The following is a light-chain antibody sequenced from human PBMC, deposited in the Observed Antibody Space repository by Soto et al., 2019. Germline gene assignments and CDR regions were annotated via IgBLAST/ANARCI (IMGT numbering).Light chain of an antibody. CDR1: QSISWW. CDR3: QQYNSYTWT. Sequence: DIQMTQSPSILPASVGDRVTITCRASQSISWWLAWYQQKPGKAPKLLIYKASTLKSGVPSRFSGSGSGTEFTLTISSLQPEDFATYYCQQYNSYTWTFGQGTKVDI. CDR2: KAS. J-gene: IGKJ1*01. V-gene: IGKV1-5*03.